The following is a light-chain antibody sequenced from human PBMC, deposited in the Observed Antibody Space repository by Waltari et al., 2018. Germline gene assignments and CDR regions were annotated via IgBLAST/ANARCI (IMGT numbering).Light chain of an antibody. Sequence: DIQMTQSPSSLSASVGDRVTITCQASQSISNHLNWYQQKPGKVPKILIYAASTLQSEVPSRFSGSGSGTDFTITVSSLQPEDFATYFCQHSDAIPITFGGGTKVEIK. CDR1: QSISNH. CDR2: AAS. J-gene: IGKJ4*01. V-gene: IGKV1-39*01. CDR3: QHSDAIPIT.